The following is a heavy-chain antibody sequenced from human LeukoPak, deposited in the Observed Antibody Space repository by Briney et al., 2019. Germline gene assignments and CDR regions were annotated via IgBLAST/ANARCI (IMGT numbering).Heavy chain of an antibody. CDR3: ARSLWQNRGFDY. CDR1: GYSISSGYY. Sequence: SETLSLTCAVSGYSISSGYYWGWIRQPPGNGLEWIGSIYHSGSTYYNPSLKSRVTISVDTSKNQFSLKLSSVTAADTAVYYCARSLWQNRGFDYWGQGTLVTVSS. V-gene: IGHV4-38-2*01. CDR2: IYHSGST. J-gene: IGHJ4*02. D-gene: IGHD1-14*01.